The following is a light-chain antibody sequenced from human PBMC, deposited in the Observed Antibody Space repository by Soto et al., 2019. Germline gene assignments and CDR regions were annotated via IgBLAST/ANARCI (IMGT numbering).Light chain of an antibody. V-gene: IGKV1-12*02. J-gene: IGKJ2*01. CDR3: LQDNTFPST. CDR2: ASS. Sequence: DIQMTQSPSSVSASVGDRVTITCRASQGISSWLAWYQQKPGKDTKLLIYASSSLQSGVPSRFSGSGSGTDFTLNISSLQPADFATYYCLQDNTFPSTLGQWTKLEIK. CDR1: QGISSW.